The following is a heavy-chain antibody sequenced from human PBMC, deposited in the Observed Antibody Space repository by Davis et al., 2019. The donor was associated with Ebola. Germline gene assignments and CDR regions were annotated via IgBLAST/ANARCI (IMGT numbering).Heavy chain of an antibody. J-gene: IGHJ4*02. V-gene: IGHV3-23*01. CDR3: AKDRLRTLEWLLYSCDY. Sequence: PGGSLRLSCAASGFTFSSYAMSWVRQAPGKGLEWVSAISGSGGSTYYADSVKGRFTISRDNSKNTLYLQMNSLRAEDTAVYYCAKDRLRTLEWLLYSCDYWGQGTLVTVSS. D-gene: IGHD3-3*01. CDR2: ISGSGGST. CDR1: GFTFSSYA.